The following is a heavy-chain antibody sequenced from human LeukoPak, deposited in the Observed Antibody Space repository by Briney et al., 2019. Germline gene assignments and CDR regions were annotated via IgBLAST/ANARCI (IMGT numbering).Heavy chain of an antibody. CDR2: ISYDGSNK. V-gene: IGHV3-30*18. CDR1: GFTFSSYG. CDR3: AKTVRYGDYDFDY. J-gene: IGHJ4*02. Sequence: GGSLRLSCAASGFTFSSYGMHWVRQAPGKGLEWVAVISYDGSNKYYADSVKGRFTISRDNSKNTLYLQMNSLRAEDTAVYYCAKTVRYGDYDFDYWGQGTLVTVSS. D-gene: IGHD4-17*01.